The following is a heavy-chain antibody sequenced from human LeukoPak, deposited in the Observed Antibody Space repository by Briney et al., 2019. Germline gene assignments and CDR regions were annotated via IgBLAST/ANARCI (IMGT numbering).Heavy chain of an antibody. CDR3: ARPDSSGYYSDYYYMDV. CDR1: GFTFSTYG. J-gene: IGHJ6*03. CDR2: ISSSSSYI. D-gene: IGHD3-22*01. Sequence: PGGSLRLSCAASGFTFSTYGMHWVRQAPGKGLEWVSSISSSSSYIYYADSVKGRFTISRDNAKNSLYLQMNSLRAEDTAVYYCARPDSSGYYSDYYYMDVWGKGTTVTVSS. V-gene: IGHV3-21*01.